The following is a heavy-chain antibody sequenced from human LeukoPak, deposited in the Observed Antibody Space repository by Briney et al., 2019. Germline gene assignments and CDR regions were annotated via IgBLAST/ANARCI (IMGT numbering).Heavy chain of an antibody. D-gene: IGHD3-22*01. CDR3: ARSDSSGYRFDY. J-gene: IGHJ4*02. V-gene: IGHV4-30-2*01. CDR1: GGSISSGGYY. CDR2: IHHSGNT. Sequence: SETLSLTCTVSGGSISSGGYYWSCIRQPPGKGLEWIGYIHHSGNTYYNPSLKSRVTISVDRSKNQFSLKLSSVTAADTAVYYCARSDSSGYRFDYWGQGTLVTVSS.